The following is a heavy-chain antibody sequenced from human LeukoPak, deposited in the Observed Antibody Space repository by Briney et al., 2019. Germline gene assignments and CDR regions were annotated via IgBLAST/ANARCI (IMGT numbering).Heavy chain of an antibody. CDR3: ARLSWYYDFWSGYPY. CDR1: GFTFSSYS. CDR2: ISSSSSYI. J-gene: IGHJ4*02. D-gene: IGHD3-3*01. Sequence: GGSLRLSCAASGFTFSSYSMNWVRQAPGKGLEWVSSISSSSSYIYYADSVKGRFTISRDNATNSLYLQMNSLRAEDTAVYYCARLSWYYDFWSGYPYWGQGTLVTVSS. V-gene: IGHV3-21*01.